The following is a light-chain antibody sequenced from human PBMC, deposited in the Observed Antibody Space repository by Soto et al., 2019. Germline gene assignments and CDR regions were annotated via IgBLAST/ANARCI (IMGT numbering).Light chain of an antibody. CDR2: GAS. CDR3: QQYGSSPIT. V-gene: IGKV3-20*01. J-gene: IGKJ5*01. CDR1: QSVSSSY. Sequence: EIVLTQSPCTRSFSACDRSTLSFMASQSVSSSYLAWYQQKPGQAPRLLIYGASTRATGIPDRFSGDGSVTHFTLTISRLEAEDFVMYYCQQYGSSPITFGQGTRLEIK.